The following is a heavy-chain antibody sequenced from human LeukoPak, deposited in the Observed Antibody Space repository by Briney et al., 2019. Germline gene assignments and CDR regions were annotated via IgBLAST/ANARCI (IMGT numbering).Heavy chain of an antibody. D-gene: IGHD4-17*01. V-gene: IGHV3-64D*06. CDR2: ISSNGGST. CDR3: VRSTVTHSFDY. J-gene: IGHJ4*02. Sequence: GGSPRLSCSASGFTFSSYAMHWVRQAPGKGLEYVSAISSNGGSTYYADSVKGRFTISRDNSKNTLYLQMSSLRAEDTAVYYCVRSTVTHSFDYWGQGTLVTVSS. CDR1: GFTFSSYA.